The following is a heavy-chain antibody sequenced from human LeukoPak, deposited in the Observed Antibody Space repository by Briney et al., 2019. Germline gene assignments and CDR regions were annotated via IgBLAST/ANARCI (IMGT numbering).Heavy chain of an antibody. D-gene: IGHD1-26*01. CDR1: GFTFSSYA. Sequence: SGGSLRLSCAASGFTFSSYAMSWVRQAPGRGLEWVSGISGSGDSAHYADSVKGRFTVSRDNSKNTVYLQMSSLRVEDTAIYYCVKDRPEWELRFDYWGQGTLVTVSS. J-gene: IGHJ4*02. CDR3: VKDRPEWELRFDY. CDR2: ISGSGDSA. V-gene: IGHV3-23*01.